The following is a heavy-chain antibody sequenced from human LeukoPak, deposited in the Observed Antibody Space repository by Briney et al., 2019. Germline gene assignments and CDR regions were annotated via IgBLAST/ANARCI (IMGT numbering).Heavy chain of an antibody. D-gene: IGHD6-13*01. CDR1: GGSFSGYY. Sequence: SETLSLTCAVYGGSFSGYYWSWIRQPPGKGLEWIGEINHSGSTTYNPSLKSRVTISLDTSKNQFSLKLSSVTAADTAVYCCARGSYSSSWYRSDAFDIWGQGKMVTVSS. V-gene: IGHV4-34*01. J-gene: IGHJ3*02. CDR3: ARGSYSSSWYRSDAFDI. CDR2: INHSGST.